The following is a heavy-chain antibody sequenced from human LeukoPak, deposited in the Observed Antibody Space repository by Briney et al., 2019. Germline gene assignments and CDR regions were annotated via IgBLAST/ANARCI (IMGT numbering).Heavy chain of an antibody. CDR3: ASDRRSDSSGYAFDI. Sequence: GGSLRLSCVASGFTFDDYAMSWVRQAPGKGLEWVSGINWNGDNTVYADSVKGRFTISRDDAKNSLYLQMNSLGAEDTAFYYCASDRRSDSSGYAFDIWGQGTMVTVSS. CDR1: GFTFDDYA. CDR2: INWNGDNT. V-gene: IGHV3-20*04. J-gene: IGHJ3*02. D-gene: IGHD3-22*01.